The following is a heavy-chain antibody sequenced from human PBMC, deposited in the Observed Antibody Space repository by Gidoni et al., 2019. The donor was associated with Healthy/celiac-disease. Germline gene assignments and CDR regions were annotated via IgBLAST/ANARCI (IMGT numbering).Heavy chain of an antibody. CDR1: GFTFSSYG. V-gene: IGHV3-30*03. Sequence: QVQLVESGGGVVQPGRSLRLSCAASGFTFSSYGMHGVRQAPGKGLEWVAVISYDGSNKYYADSVKGRFTISRDNSKNTLYLQMNSLRAEDTAVYYCARAMDYYGSSGYYPFDYWGQGTLVTVSS. CDR2: ISYDGSNK. CDR3: ARAMDYYGSSGYYPFDY. J-gene: IGHJ4*02. D-gene: IGHD3-22*01.